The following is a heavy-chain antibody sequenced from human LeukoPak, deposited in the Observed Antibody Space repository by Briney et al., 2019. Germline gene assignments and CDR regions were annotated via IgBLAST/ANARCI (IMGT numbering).Heavy chain of an antibody. CDR3: ARGPQMATIVYYYYYYMDV. J-gene: IGHJ6*03. V-gene: IGHV1-69*05. D-gene: IGHD5-24*01. CDR1: GYTLTELS. Sequence: SVKVSCKVSGYTLTELSMHWVRQAPGQGLEWMGGIIPIFGTANYAQKFQGRVTITTDESTSTAYMELSSLRSEDTAVYYCARGPQMATIVYYYYYYMDVWGKGTTVTVSS. CDR2: IIPIFGTA.